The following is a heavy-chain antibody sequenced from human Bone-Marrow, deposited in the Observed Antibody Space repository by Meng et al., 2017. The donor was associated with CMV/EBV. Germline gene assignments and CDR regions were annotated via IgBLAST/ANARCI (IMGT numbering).Heavy chain of an antibody. CDR3: AKGAETSSSWYGKWFDP. CDR2: IRSDGSNK. V-gene: IGHV3-30*02. D-gene: IGHD6-13*01. CDR1: GFTFSDRG. J-gene: IGHJ5*02. Sequence: GESLKISCAASGFTFSDRGMHWVRQAPGKGLEWVAFIRSDGSNKYYADSVKGRFTISRDNSKNTLFLQMSSLRAEDTAVYYCAKGAETSSSWYGKWFDPWGQGTLVTVSS.